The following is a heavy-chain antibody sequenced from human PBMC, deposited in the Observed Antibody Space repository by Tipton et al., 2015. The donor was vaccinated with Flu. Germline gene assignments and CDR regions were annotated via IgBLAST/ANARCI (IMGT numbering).Heavy chain of an antibody. CDR2: SYYSGNT. V-gene: IGHV4-59*13. Sequence: TLSLTCSVSGGSMSSDYWSWFRQPAGKGVEWIGYSYYSGNTKYNPSLKSQVTISVDTSKNQFSLKLSPVTAADTAVYYCARTPPRGGFDYWGQGTLVTVSS. CDR3: ARTPPRGGFDY. CDR1: GGSMSSDY. J-gene: IGHJ4*02.